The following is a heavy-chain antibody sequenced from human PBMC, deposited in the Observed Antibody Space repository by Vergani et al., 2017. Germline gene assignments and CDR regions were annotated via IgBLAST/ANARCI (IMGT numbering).Heavy chain of an antibody. CDR1: GFDFSSYI. J-gene: IGHJ3*01. D-gene: IGHD2-2*01. CDR2: VSTGTKSP. V-gene: IGHV3-48*01. CDR3: AREYSSTSGRAFDF. Sequence: QLVESGGGWVQPGGSLRLSCVVSGFDFSSYIMNWVRQAPGKGLEWVSFVSTGTKSPSSAESVKGRFTISRDSAKNSLYLQMDSLRAEDTAVYYCAREYSSTSGRAFDFWGQGTKVTVSS.